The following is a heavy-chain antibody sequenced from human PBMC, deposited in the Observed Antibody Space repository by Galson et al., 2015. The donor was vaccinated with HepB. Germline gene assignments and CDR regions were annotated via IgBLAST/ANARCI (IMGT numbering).Heavy chain of an antibody. V-gene: IGHV1-18*01. D-gene: IGHD3-22*01. Sequence: QSGAEVKKPGASVKVSCKASGYTFTSYGISWVRQAPGQGLEWMGWISAYNGNTNYAQKLQGRVTMTTDTSTSTAYMELRSLRSDDTAVYYCARDTYYYDSSGYYPASYYYYGMDVWGQGTTVTVSS. CDR2: ISAYNGNT. CDR1: GYTFTSYG. CDR3: ARDTYYYDSSGYYPASYYYYGMDV. J-gene: IGHJ6*02.